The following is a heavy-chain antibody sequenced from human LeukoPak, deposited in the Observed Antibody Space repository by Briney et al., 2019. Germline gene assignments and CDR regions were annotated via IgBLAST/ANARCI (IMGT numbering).Heavy chain of an antibody. J-gene: IGHJ1*01. V-gene: IGHV1-69*05. CDR3: ARGSDYGDYFPK. CDR1: GGTFSSYA. D-gene: IGHD4-17*01. CDR2: IIPIFGTA. Sequence: ASVKVSCKASGGTFSSYAISWVRQAPGQGLEWMGRIIPIFGTANYAQKFQGRVTITTDESTSTAYMGLSSLRSEDTAVYYCARGSDYGDYFPKWGQGTLVTVSS.